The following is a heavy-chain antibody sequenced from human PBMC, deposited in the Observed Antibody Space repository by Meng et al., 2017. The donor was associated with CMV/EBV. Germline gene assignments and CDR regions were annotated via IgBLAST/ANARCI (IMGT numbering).Heavy chain of an antibody. V-gene: IGHV1-8*01. CDR2: MNPNSGNT. CDR3: ASRTSSIAARNYYYGMDV. Sequence: ASVKVSCKASGYTFTSYDSNWVRQATGQGLEWMGWMNPNSGNTGYAQKFQGRVTMTRNTSISTAYMELSSLRSEDTAVYYCASRTSSIAARNYYYGMDVWGQGTTVTVSS. CDR1: GYTFTSYD. D-gene: IGHD6-6*01. J-gene: IGHJ6*02.